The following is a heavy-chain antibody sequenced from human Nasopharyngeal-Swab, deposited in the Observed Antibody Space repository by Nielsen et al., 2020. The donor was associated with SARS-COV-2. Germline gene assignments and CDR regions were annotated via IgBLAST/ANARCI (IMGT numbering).Heavy chain of an antibody. J-gene: IGHJ5*02. CDR2: IKSKTDGGTT. V-gene: IGHV3-15*01. Sequence: WIRQPPGKGLEWVGRIKSKTDGGTTDYAAPVKGRFTISRDDSKNTLYLQMNSLKTEDTAVYYCTTDLRSAGLTKNRLLLWFGELRRTNWFDPRGQGTLVTVSS. CDR3: TTDLRSAGLTKNRLLLWFGELRRTNWFDP. D-gene: IGHD3-10*01.